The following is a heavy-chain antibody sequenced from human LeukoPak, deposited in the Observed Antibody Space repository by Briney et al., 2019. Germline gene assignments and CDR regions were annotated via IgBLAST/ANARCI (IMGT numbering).Heavy chain of an antibody. CDR1: GGSISSYY. D-gene: IGHD1-26*01. CDR3: ARDKIVGTTHFDY. J-gene: IGHJ4*02. V-gene: IGHV4-59*12. CDR2: IYYSGST. Sequence: SETLSLTCTVSGGSISSYYWSWIRQPPGKGLEWIGYIYYSGSTNYNPSLKSRVTISVDTSKNQFSLKLSSVTAADTAVYYCARDKIVGTTHFDYWGQGTLVIVSS.